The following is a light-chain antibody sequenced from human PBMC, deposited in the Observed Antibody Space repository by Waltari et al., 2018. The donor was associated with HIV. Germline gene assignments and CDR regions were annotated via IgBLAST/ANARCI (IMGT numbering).Light chain of an antibody. CDR2: GAS. V-gene: IGKV3-15*01. CDR3: QQYHNWPYT. CDR1: QSANTN. J-gene: IGKJ2*01. Sequence: EIVMRQSPATLPVSPGERATLSCRASQSANTNLAWYHQKPGLAPRLLIYGASTSATGIPGRLSGSGSGTEFTLTISSLQSEDLAVYYCQQYHNWPYTFGQGTKLEIK.